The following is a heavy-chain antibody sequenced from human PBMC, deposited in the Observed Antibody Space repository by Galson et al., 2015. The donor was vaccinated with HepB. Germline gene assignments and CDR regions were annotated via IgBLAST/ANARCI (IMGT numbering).Heavy chain of an antibody. CDR1: GFTFSSYG. Sequence: SLRLSCAASGFTFSSYGMNWVRRAPGKGLEWVSVISGSGGSTYYADSVKGRFTISRDNSRNTLYLQVNSLRAEDTAVYYCARDCRSIYDFSGFNWFDPWGQGTLVTVSS. J-gene: IGHJ5*02. CDR2: ISGSGGST. CDR3: ARDCRSIYDFSGFNWFDP. D-gene: IGHD3-3*01. V-gene: IGHV3-23*01.